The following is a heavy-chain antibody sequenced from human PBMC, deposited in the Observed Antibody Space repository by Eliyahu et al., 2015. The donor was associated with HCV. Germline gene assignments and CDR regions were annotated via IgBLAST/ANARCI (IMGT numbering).Heavy chain of an antibody. J-gene: IGHJ4*02. CDR1: GGSFSDXY. CDR2: INHSGDT. V-gene: IGHV4-34*01. Sequence: QVQLQQWGAGLLKPSETLSLTCAVXGGSFSDXYWTWIRQSPRKGLEWIGDINHSGDTNYNPSLKSRVSVSIDTSENQFSLNLRSVTAADTAVYYCARGRNWNYFDYWGQGTLVTVSS. D-gene: IGHD1-1*01. CDR3: ARGRNWNYFDY.